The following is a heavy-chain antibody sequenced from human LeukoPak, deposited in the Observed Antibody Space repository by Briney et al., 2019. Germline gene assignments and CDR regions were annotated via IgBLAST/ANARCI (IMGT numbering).Heavy chain of an antibody. Sequence: GGSLRLSCAASGFTFSNAWMSWVRQAPGKGLEWVSAISGSGGSTYYADSVKGRFTISRDNSKNTLYLQMNSLRAEDTAVYYCARVRYDRDAFDIWGQGTMVTVSS. D-gene: IGHD4-17*01. CDR3: ARVRYDRDAFDI. J-gene: IGHJ3*02. CDR2: ISGSGGST. CDR1: GFTFSNAW. V-gene: IGHV3-23*01.